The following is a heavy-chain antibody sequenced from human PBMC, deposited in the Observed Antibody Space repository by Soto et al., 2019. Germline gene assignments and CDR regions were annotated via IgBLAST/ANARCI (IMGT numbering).Heavy chain of an antibody. J-gene: IGHJ1*01. CDR1: GGSISSSNW. Sequence: QVQLQESGPGLVKPSGTLSLTCAVSGGSISSSNWWSWVRQPPGKGLEWIGEIYHSGSTNYNPSLKRRVTRSVDKSKNQFSLNLTSVTAADTAVYYCARDREVAATGRYFPHWGQGTLVTVSS. V-gene: IGHV4-4*02. CDR2: IYHSGST. D-gene: IGHD2-15*01. CDR3: ARDREVAATGRYFPH.